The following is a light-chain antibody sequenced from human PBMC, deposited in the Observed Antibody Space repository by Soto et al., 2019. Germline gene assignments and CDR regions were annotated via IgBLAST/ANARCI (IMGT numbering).Light chain of an antibody. CDR2: AAS. CDR3: QQYGSAPWT. CDR1: QSVSSNY. V-gene: IGKV3-20*01. J-gene: IGKJ1*01. Sequence: EIVLTQSPGTLSLSPGERATISCRASQSVSSNYLAWYQQKPGQAPRLLIYAASNRASGIPDRFGGSGSGTDFTLTVSRLEPEDFAVCYCQQYGSAPWTFGQGTKVE.